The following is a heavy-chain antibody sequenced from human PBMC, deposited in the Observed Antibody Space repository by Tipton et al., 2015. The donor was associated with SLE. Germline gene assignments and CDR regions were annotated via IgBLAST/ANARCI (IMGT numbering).Heavy chain of an antibody. CDR3: ARGGYCSGGSCYSRNRGHWCDP. Sequence: TLSLTCAVYGGSFSGYYWSWIRQPPGKGLEWSGEINHSGSTNYNPSLKSRVTISVDTSKNQFSLKLSSVTAADTAVYYCARGGYCSGGSCYSRNRGHWCDPWGQGTLVTLSS. V-gene: IGHV4-34*01. D-gene: IGHD2-15*01. CDR1: GGSFSGYY. CDR2: INHSGST. J-gene: IGHJ5*02.